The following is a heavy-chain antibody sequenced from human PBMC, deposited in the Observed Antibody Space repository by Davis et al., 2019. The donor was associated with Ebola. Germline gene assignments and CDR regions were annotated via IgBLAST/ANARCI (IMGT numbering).Heavy chain of an antibody. CDR3: ATTIIGMGQGWFDP. Sequence: PSETLSLTCTVSGGSISSYYWNWIRQPAGKGLEWIGRIYTSGNTIYNPSVKSRVTMSVDTSKNQFSLELRSVTAADTATYYCATTIIGMGQGWFDPWGQGTLVTVSS. J-gene: IGHJ5*02. CDR1: GGSISSYY. V-gene: IGHV4-4*07. CDR2: IYTSGNT. D-gene: IGHD3-3*01.